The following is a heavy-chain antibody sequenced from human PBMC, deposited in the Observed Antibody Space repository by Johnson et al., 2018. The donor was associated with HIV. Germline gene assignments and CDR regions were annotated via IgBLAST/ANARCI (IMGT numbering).Heavy chain of an antibody. J-gene: IGHJ3*02. D-gene: IGHD4-23*01. CDR1: GFPFSNYA. Sequence: VQLVESGGGVVQPGRSLRLSCAASGFPFSNYAMHWVRQAPGKGLEWVTLISYDGTNKYYADSVKGRFTISRDNSKNSLYLQMNSLRAEDTAVYYCAKLRWAPRAFDIWGQGTMVTVSS. CDR3: AKLRWAPRAFDI. CDR2: ISYDGTNK. V-gene: IGHV3-30*04.